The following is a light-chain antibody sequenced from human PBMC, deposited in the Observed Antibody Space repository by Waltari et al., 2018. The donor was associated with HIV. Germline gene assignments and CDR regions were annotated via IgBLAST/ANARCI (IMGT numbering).Light chain of an antibody. CDR1: SGSLASNY. J-gene: IGLJ2*01. V-gene: IGLV6-57*01. Sequence: NLMLTQPHSVSESPGKTVTVSCTPSSGSLASNYVQWYPQRPGSSPTTVIYKDDQRPSGVPDRFSGSIDSSSNSASLTISGLRPEDEADYYCQSYDNENPVLFGGGTKLTVL. CDR2: KDD. CDR3: QSYDNENPVL.